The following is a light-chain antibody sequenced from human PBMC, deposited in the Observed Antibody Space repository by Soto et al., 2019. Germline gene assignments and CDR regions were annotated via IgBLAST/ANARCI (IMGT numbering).Light chain of an antibody. CDR3: TPNRGDYPGFYV. J-gene: IGLJ1*01. CDR2: DVG. V-gene: IGLV2-14*03. Sequence: QSVLTQPASVSGSPGQSITISCTGTHSDIGNYNYVSWYQHLPGKAPKLMIYDVGSRPSGVSSRFSGSKSGNTASLAISGLQAEDGADFYRTPNRGDYPGFYVFGTGTKGTV. CDR1: HSDIGNYNY.